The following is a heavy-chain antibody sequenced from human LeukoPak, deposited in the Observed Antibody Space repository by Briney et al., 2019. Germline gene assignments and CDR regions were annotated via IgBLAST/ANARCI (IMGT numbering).Heavy chain of an antibody. CDR3: ARDSTKWYYFDY. CDR1: GFTFSSYG. Sequence: GGSLRLSCAASGFTFSSYGMHWVRQAPGKGLEWVAVIWYDGSNKYYADSVKGRFTISRDNSKNTLYLQMNSLRAEDTAVYYCARDSTKWYYFDYWGQGTLVTVSS. J-gene: IGHJ4*02. CDR2: IWYDGSNK. V-gene: IGHV3-33*01. D-gene: IGHD2-8*01.